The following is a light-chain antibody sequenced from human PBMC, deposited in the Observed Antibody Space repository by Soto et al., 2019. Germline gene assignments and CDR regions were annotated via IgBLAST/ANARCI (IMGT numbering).Light chain of an antibody. J-gene: IGLJ3*02. Sequence: QSVLTQPPSASGTPGQRVTISCSGSSSNIGSNYVYWYQPLPGTAPKLLIYRNNQRPSGVPDRFSGSKSVTSASLAISGLRSEDEADYYCAAWDDSLSGGVFGGGTKLTVL. CDR3: AAWDDSLSGGV. CDR2: RNN. CDR1: SSNIGSNY. V-gene: IGLV1-47*01.